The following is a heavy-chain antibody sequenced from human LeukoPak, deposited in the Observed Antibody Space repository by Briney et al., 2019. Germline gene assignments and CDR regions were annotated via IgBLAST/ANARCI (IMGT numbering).Heavy chain of an antibody. V-gene: IGHV1-18*01. J-gene: IGHJ5*02. CDR2: ISAYNGNT. D-gene: IGHD1-26*01. CDR1: GYTFTSYG. Sequence: ASVKVSCKASGYTFTSYGISWVRQAPGQGLEWMGWISAYNGNTNYAQKLQGRVTMTRDMSTSTVYMELSNLRSEDTAVYYCARDQSGEWELLSGWWFDPWGQGTLVTVSS. CDR3: ARDQSGEWELLSGWWFDP.